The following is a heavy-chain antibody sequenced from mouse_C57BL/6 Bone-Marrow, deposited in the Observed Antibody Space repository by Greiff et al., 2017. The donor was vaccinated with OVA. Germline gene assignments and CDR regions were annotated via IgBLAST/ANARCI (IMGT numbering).Heavy chain of an antibody. CDR2: ISSGGSYT. CDR3: ARDYGSSPYWYFDV. CDR1: GFTFSSYG. Sequence: EVMLVESGGDLVKPGGSLKLSCAASGFTFSSYGMSWVRQTPDKRLEWVATISSGGSYTYYPDSVKGRFTISRDNAKNTLYLQMSSLKSEDTAMYYCARDYGSSPYWYFDVWGTGTTVTVSS. J-gene: IGHJ1*03. D-gene: IGHD1-1*01. V-gene: IGHV5-6*01.